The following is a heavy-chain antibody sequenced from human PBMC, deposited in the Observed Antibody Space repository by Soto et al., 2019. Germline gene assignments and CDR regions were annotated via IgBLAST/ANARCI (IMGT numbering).Heavy chain of an antibody. D-gene: IGHD3-9*01. V-gene: IGHV4-39*01. CDR3: ARHPDILTGYSLYYFDY. CDR2: IYYSGST. CDR1: GGSISSSSYY. J-gene: IGHJ4*02. Sequence: SETLSLTCTVSGGSISSSSYYWGWIRQPPGKGLEWIGSIYYSGSTYYNPSLKSRVTISVDTSKNQFSLKLSSVTAADTAVYYCARHPDILTGYSLYYFDYWGQGTLVTVSS.